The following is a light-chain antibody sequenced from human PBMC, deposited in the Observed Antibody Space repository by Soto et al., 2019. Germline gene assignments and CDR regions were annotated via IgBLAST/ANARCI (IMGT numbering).Light chain of an antibody. V-gene: IGKV1-5*03. CDR3: QHYNSYSEA. CDR1: QTISSW. J-gene: IGKJ1*01. CDR2: KAS. Sequence: DIQMTQSPSTLSGSVGYRVTITCRASQTISSWLAWYQQKPGKAPKLLIYKASTLKSGVPSRFSGSGSGTEFTLTISSLQPDDFATYYCQHYNSYSEAFGQGNKVDI.